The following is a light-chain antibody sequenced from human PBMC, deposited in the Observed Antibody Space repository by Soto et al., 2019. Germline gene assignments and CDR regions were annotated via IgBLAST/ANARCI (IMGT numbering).Light chain of an antibody. CDR2: LGS. J-gene: IGKJ3*01. CDR1: QSLLHSDGYNY. Sequence: DIVMTQSPLYLPVTPGEPASISCRSSQSLLHSDGYNYLDWYLQKPGQSPQLLIYLGSNRASGVADRLSGSGSGTDFTLKISRVEAEDVGVYYCMQALQTPLFTFGPGTKVDLK. V-gene: IGKV2-28*01. CDR3: MQALQTPLFT.